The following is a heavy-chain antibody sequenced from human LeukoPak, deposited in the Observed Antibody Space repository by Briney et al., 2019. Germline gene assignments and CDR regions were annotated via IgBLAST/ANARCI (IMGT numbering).Heavy chain of an antibody. CDR3: VRGGGAFDV. CDR1: GDSVSSNSAA. Sequence: SQTLSLTCAISGDSVSSNSAAWNGIRQSPSRGLEWLGRTYYRSKWYNDYAVSVKSRIIVNPDTSKNQFSLQLNSLTPEDTAVYYCVRGGGAFDVWGQGTMVTVSS. CDR2: TYYRSKWYN. D-gene: IGHD3-16*01. V-gene: IGHV6-1*01. J-gene: IGHJ3*01.